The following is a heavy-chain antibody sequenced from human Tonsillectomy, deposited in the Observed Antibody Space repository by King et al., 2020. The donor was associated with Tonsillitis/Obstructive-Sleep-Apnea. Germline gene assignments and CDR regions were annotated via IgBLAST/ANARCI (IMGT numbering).Heavy chain of an antibody. Sequence: QVTLKESGPVLVKPTETLTLTCTVSGFSLSNARMGVSWIRQPPGKALEGLAHIFSNDEKSYSTSLKSRLTIFKDTSKSQVVLTMTNMDPVDTATYYCARDAYYDFWSGGGDYYYYYMDVWGKGTTVTVSS. CDR2: IFSNDEK. CDR3: ARDAYYDFWSGGGDYYYYYMDV. J-gene: IGHJ6*03. D-gene: IGHD3-3*01. V-gene: IGHV2-26*01. CDR1: GFSLSNARMG.